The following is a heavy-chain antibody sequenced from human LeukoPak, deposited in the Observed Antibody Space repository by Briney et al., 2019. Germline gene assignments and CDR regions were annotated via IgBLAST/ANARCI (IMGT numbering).Heavy chain of an antibody. CDR3: AKVSSGWYYFDY. V-gene: IGHV3-7*03. J-gene: IGHJ4*02. CDR2: IKQDGSEK. Sequence: PGGSLRLSCAASGFTFTKYWMSWVRQAPGKGREWVANIKQDGSEKHYVDSLKGRFTISRDNAKNSVYLEMDSLRAEDTALYYCAKVSSGWYYFDYWGQGTLVTVSS. D-gene: IGHD6-19*01. CDR1: GFTFTKYW.